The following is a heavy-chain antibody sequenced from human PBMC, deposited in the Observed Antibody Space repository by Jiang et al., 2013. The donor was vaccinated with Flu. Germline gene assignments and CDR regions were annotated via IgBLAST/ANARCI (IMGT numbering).Heavy chain of an antibody. V-gene: IGHV4-4*09. J-gene: IGHJ5*02. CDR1: GGSISSYY. Sequence: GLVKPSETLSLTCTVSGGSISSYYWSWIRQPPGKGLEWIGYIYTSGSTNYNPSLKSRVTISVDTSKNQFSLKLSSVTAADTAVYYCARGGRGQWLVPRFDPWGQGTLVTVSS. D-gene: IGHD6-19*01. CDR3: ARGGRGQWLVPRFDP. CDR2: IYTSGST.